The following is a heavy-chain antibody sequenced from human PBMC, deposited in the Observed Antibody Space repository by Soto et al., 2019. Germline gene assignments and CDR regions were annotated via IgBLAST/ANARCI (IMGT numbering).Heavy chain of an antibody. CDR3: GAATGAY. CDR1: GFTFSSYT. Sequence: EVQLVESGGGLVKPGGSLRLSCAASGFTFSSYTMKWVRQAPGKGLEWVSSISSSSSYTYYADSVKGRFTISRDNAKNSLYLQMNSLRAEDTAVHYCGAATGAYWGQGTLVTVSS. CDR2: ISSSSSYT. J-gene: IGHJ4*02. D-gene: IGHD2-15*01. V-gene: IGHV3-21*01.